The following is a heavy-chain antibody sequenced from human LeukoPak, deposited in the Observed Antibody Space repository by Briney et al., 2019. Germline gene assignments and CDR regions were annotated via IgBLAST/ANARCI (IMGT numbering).Heavy chain of an antibody. CDR1: GGSISSYY. CDR3: ATMLGSGRVNYLFDY. J-gene: IGHJ4*02. V-gene: IGHV4-59*01. CDR2: IYYSGST. D-gene: IGHD3-10*01. Sequence: PSETLSLTCTVSGGSISSYYWSWIRQPPGKGLEWIGYIYYSGSTNYNPPLKSRVTISIDTSKKQFSLKLSSVTAADTAVYYCATMLGSGRVNYLFDYWGQGTLVTVSS.